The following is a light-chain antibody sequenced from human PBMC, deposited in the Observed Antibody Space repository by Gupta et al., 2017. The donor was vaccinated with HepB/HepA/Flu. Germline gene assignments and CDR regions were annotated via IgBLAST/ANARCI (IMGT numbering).Light chain of an antibody. CDR3: QQYGNSQWT. Sequence: STGERATLSCRASQSVRGNSLAWYQQKPGQAPRLLISGTSIRATDIPDRFSGSGSGTDFTLTISRLEPEDSAVYYCQQYGNSQWTFGQGTKVEF. J-gene: IGKJ1*01. CDR1: QSVRGNS. V-gene: IGKV3-20*01. CDR2: GTS.